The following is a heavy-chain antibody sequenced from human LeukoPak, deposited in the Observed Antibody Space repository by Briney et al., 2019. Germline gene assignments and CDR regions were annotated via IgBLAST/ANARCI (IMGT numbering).Heavy chain of an antibody. Sequence: PGGSLRLSCAASGFTVSINYMSWVRQAPGKGLEWVSVIYSGGTTYYADSVKGRFTISRDNSDNTLYLQMNSLRAEDTAVYYCAKDRPNYYGSNGHYYKLNGDCWGQGTLVTVSS. CDR1: GFTVSINY. CDR3: AKDRPNYYGSNGHYYKLNGDC. V-gene: IGHV3-53*01. CDR2: IYSGGTT. J-gene: IGHJ4*02. D-gene: IGHD3-22*01.